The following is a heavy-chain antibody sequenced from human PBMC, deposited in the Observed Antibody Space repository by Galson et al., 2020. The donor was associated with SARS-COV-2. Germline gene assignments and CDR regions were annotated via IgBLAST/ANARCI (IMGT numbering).Heavy chain of an antibody. Sequence: SVKVSCKASGGTFSSYAISWVRQAPGQGLEWMGRIIPIFGTANYAQKFQGRVTITADESTSTAYMELSSLRSEDTAVYYCARDKCSGGSCYIDYWGQGTLVTVSS. CDR2: IIPIFGTA. CDR1: GGTFSSYA. D-gene: IGHD2-15*01. J-gene: IGHJ4*02. CDR3: ARDKCSGGSCYIDY. V-gene: IGHV1-69*13.